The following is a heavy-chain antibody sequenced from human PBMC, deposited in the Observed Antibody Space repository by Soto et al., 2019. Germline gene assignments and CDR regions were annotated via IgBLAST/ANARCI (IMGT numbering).Heavy chain of an antibody. J-gene: IGHJ6*02. CDR1: GGTFSSYA. CDR3: ARDRSGSHSKYYYYGMDV. Sequence: WASVKVSCKASGGTFSSYAISWVRQAPGQGLEWMGGIIPIFGTANYAQKFQGRVTITADESTSTAYMELSSLRSEDTAVYYCARDRSGSHSKYYYYGMDVWGQGTTVTVSS. CDR2: IIPIFGTA. V-gene: IGHV1-69*13. D-gene: IGHD1-26*01.